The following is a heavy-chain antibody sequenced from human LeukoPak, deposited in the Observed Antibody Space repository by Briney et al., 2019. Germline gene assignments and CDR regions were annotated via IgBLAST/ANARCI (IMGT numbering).Heavy chain of an antibody. Sequence: ASVKVSCKASGYTFTSYDINWVRQAPGQGLEWMGGIIPIFGTANYAQKFQGRVTITADESTSTAYMELSSLRSEDTAVYYCARDSYYDSSGYYYLGWFDPWGQGTLVTVSS. V-gene: IGHV1-69*13. D-gene: IGHD3-22*01. J-gene: IGHJ5*02. CDR3: ARDSYYDSSGYYYLGWFDP. CDR1: GYTFTSYD. CDR2: IIPIFGTA.